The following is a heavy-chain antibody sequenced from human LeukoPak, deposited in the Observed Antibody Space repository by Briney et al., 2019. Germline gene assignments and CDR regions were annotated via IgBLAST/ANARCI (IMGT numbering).Heavy chain of an antibody. J-gene: IGHJ4*02. CDR2: IYSGGTT. CDR1: GFTVSSNY. V-gene: IGHV3-66*01. CDR3: ARDQYSYAHAAH. D-gene: IGHD5-18*01. Sequence: TGGSLRLSCAASGFTVSSNYMSWVRKAPGKGLEWVSVIYSGGTTYYADSVKGRFTISRDNSKNTLHLQMNSLRAEDTAVYYCARDQYSYAHAAHWGQGTLVTVSS.